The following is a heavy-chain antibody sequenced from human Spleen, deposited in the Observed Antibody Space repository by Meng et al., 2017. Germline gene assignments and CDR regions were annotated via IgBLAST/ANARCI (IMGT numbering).Heavy chain of an antibody. V-gene: IGHV4-61*02. CDR1: GGSISSGSYY. J-gene: IGHJ4*02. CDR2: IYTSGST. D-gene: IGHD2-2*01. Sequence: SETLSLTCTVSGGSISSGSYYWSWIRQPAGKGLEWIGRIYTSGSTNYNPSLKSRVTISVDTSKNQFSLKLSSVTAADTAVYYCARGDIVVVPAFDYWGQGTLVTVSS. CDR3: ARGDIVVVPAFDY.